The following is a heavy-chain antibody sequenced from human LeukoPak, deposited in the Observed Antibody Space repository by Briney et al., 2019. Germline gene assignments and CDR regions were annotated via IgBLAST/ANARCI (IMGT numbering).Heavy chain of an antibody. Sequence: PSETLSLTCTVSGGSISSGGYYWSWIRQHPGKGLEWIGYIYYSGSTYYNPSLKSRVTISVDTSKNQFSLKLSSVTAADTAVYYCARDRQDYGGDYYGMDVWGQGTTVTVSS. V-gene: IGHV4-31*03. CDR2: IYYSGST. CDR3: ARDRQDYGGDYYGMDV. D-gene: IGHD4-23*01. CDR1: GGSISSGGYY. J-gene: IGHJ6*02.